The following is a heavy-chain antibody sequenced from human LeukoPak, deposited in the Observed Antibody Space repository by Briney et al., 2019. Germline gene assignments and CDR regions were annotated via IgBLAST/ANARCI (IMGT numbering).Heavy chain of an antibody. V-gene: IGHV4-38-2*02. CDR2: IYHSGST. CDR3: ASKGDDYEVKGLHYFDY. J-gene: IGHJ4*02. CDR1: GYSISSGYY. Sequence: SETLSLTCTVSGYSISSGYYWGWIRQPPGKGLEWIGSIYHSGSTYYNPSLKSRVTISVDTSKNQFSLKLSSVTAADTAVYYCASKGDDYEVKGLHYFDYWGQGTLVTVSS. D-gene: IGHD4-17*01.